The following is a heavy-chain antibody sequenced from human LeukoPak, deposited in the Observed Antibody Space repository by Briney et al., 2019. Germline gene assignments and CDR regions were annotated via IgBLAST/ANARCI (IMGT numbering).Heavy chain of an antibody. Sequence: GGSLRLSCAVSGFTLSSYRMNWVRQAPGKGLEWVSDISRSSSTIDYADSVKGRFSISRDDAKNSMYLQMNSLIDEDTAVYYCARDLEVPGGNRLFDYWGQGTLVTVSS. CDR2: ISRSSSTI. CDR1: GFTLSSYR. D-gene: IGHD4-23*01. CDR3: ARDLEVPGGNRLFDY. J-gene: IGHJ4*02. V-gene: IGHV3-48*02.